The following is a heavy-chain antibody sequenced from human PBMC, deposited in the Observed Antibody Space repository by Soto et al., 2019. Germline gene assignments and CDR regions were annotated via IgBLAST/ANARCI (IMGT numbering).Heavy chain of an antibody. CDR3: ARGEQYSGRIFDY. V-gene: IGHV6-1*01. Sequence: AQPLTLTCAITRDSVSSTGAESSSPRHAPSITLEGMGTTYYTAKWYYEYAVYVRGRITINPDTSTNQYSLELNSGTPEDMAVYFCARGEQYSGRIFDYWGQGTLVTVSS. J-gene: IGHJ4*01. D-gene: IGHD1-26*01. CDR1: RDSVSSTGAE. CDR2: TYYTAKWYY.